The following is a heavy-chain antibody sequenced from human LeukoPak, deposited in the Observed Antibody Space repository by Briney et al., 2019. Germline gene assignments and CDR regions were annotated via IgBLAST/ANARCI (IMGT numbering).Heavy chain of an antibody. V-gene: IGHV3-74*01. CDR2: INPDGSGT. J-gene: IGHJ4*02. Sequence: GGSLRLSCAVSGFTFSSYWMHWVRQGPGKGLVWVSRINPDGSGTSHADSVKGRFTISRDNSKNTLYLQMHSLRAEDTALYYCAKVLAGYYAPFDYWGQGTLVTVSS. D-gene: IGHD3-9*01. CDR1: GFTFSSYW. CDR3: AKVLAGYYAPFDY.